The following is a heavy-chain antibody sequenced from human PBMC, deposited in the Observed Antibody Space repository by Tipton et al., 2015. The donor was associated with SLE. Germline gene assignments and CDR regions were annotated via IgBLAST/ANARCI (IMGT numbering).Heavy chain of an antibody. J-gene: IGHJ2*01. CDR1: GASISGGGYS. D-gene: IGHD3-10*01. Sequence: TLSLTCTVSGASISGGGYSWNWIRQPPGKGLEWIGEINHSGNTIYNPSLKSRVTILVDTSKNQFSLILSSVTAADTAVYYCARDRRGWYFDLWGRGTLVTVSS. CDR3: ARDRRGWYFDL. CDR2: INHSGNT. V-gene: IGHV4-30-2*01.